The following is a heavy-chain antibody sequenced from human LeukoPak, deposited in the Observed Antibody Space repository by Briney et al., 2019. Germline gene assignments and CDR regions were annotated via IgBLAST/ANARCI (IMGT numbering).Heavy chain of an antibody. CDR1: GGSISSSSYY. Sequence: SETLSLTCTVSGGSISSSSYYWGWIRQPPGKGLEWIGSIYYSGSTYYNPSLKSRVTISVDASKNQFSLKLSSVTAADTAVYYCARHFGISGYFDWLLTLYFDYWGQGTLVTVSS. CDR3: ARHFGISGYFDWLLTLYFDY. V-gene: IGHV4-39*01. D-gene: IGHD3-9*01. J-gene: IGHJ4*02. CDR2: IYYSGST.